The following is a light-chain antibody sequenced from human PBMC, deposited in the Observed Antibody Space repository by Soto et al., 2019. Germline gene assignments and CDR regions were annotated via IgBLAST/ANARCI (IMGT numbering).Light chain of an antibody. Sequence: EIVLTQSPATLSLSPGERATLSCRASQSVSSYLAWYQQKPGQAPRLLIYGISSRASGIPARFSGGGSGTDFTLTISNLEPEDFAVYYCQQRSDWPWTFGQGTKVDIK. V-gene: IGKV3-11*01. J-gene: IGKJ1*01. CDR1: QSVSSY. CDR2: GIS. CDR3: QQRSDWPWT.